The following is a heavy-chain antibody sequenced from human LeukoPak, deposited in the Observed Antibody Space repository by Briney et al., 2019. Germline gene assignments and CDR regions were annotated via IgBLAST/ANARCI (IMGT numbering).Heavy chain of an antibody. Sequence: ASVKVSCKASGYTFTSYGISWVRQAPGQGLEWMGWISAYNGNTNYAQKLQGRVTMTTDTSTSTAYMELRSLRSDDTAVYYCAREAPSWYCSSTSCYYSYYYGMDVWGQGTTVTVSS. CDR1: GYTFTSYG. CDR2: ISAYNGNT. J-gene: IGHJ6*02. CDR3: AREAPSWYCSSTSCYYSYYYGMDV. D-gene: IGHD2-2*01. V-gene: IGHV1-18*01.